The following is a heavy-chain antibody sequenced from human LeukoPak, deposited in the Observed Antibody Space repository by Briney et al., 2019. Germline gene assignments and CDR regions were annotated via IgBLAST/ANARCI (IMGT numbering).Heavy chain of an antibody. CDR3: ARREAQPF. V-gene: IGHV4-59*08. CDR1: GDSISSYF. Sequence: SETLSLTCTVSGDSISSYFWSWIRQPPGKGLEWIGYIYSSGSTNYNPSLRGRVTISLDTSKNQFSLKLSSVTAADTAVYYCARREAQPFWGQGTMVTVSS. CDR2: IYSSGST. J-gene: IGHJ3*01. D-gene: IGHD2-2*01.